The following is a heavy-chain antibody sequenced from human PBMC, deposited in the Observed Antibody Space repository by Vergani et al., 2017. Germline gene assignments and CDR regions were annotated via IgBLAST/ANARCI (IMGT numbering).Heavy chain of an antibody. D-gene: IGHD2-15*01. CDR3: VKDGGYCSGGSCYFYFDY. J-gene: IGHJ4*02. V-gene: IGHV3-30*18. CDR1: GFTFSSYG. Sequence: QVQLVESGGGVVQPGRSLRLSCAASGFTFSSYGMHWVRPAPGKGLEWVAVISSDGSNKYYADSVKGRFTSSRDNSKNTLYLQMSSLRAEDTAVYYCVKDGGYCSGGSCYFYFDYWGQGTLVTVSS. CDR2: ISSDGSNK.